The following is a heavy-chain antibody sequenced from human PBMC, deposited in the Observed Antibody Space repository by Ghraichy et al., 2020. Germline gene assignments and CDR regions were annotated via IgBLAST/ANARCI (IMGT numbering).Heavy chain of an antibody. CDR3: ARDGGSNAERYYYYGMDV. CDR2: MNPNSGNT. V-gene: IGHV1-8*03. J-gene: IGHJ6*02. CDR1: GYTFTSYD. D-gene: IGHD6-13*01. Sequence: ASVKVSCKASGYTFTSYDINWVRQATGQGLEWMGWMNPNSGNTGYAQKFQGRVTITRNTSISTAYMELSSLRSEDTAVYYCARDGGSNAERYYYYGMDVWGQGTTVTVSS.